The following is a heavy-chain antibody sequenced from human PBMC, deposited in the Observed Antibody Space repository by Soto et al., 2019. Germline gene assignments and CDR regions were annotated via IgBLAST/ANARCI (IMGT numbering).Heavy chain of an antibody. J-gene: IGHJ4*02. V-gene: IGHV4-39*01. D-gene: IGHD3-10*01. CDR2: IYYSGNT. CDR3: ARQYYFGSGSYYNRPFHF. Sequence: PSEILFFTCTVSSGSISSSIYYLGWIRQHPGKGLEWIGSIYYSGNTYYNPSLKTRVTISVDTPKNLLFLNLRSVVGSDTSGYHCARQYYFGSGSYYNRPFHFWGQGT. CDR1: SGSISSSIYY.